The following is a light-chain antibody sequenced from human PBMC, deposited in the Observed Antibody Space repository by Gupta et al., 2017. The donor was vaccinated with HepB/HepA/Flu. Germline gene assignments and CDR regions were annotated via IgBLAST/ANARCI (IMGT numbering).Light chain of an antibody. V-gene: IGKV3-20*01. J-gene: IGKJ1*01. Sequence: EVLLTQSPGTLSLSPGERATLSCRASQTVDSRSFLWYHQRPGQAPRLLIYGASIRATDIPDRFSGSGSGTDFTLSISSVEPEDFGVYYCQQYASSPWTFGQGSKVEIK. CDR2: GAS. CDR3: QQYASSPWT. CDR1: QTVDSRS.